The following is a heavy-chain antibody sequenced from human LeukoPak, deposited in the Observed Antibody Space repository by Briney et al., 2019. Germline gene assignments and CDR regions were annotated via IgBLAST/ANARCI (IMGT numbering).Heavy chain of an antibody. V-gene: IGHV3-30*18. J-gene: IGHJ4*02. CDR3: AKDGVFDY. CDR2: ISYDGSNK. Sequence: GGSLRLSCAASGFSFSSYGMHWVRQAPGKGLEWVAVISYDGSNKYYADSVKGRFTISRDNSKNTLYLQMNSLRAEDTAVYYCAKDGVFDYWGQGTLVTVSS. D-gene: IGHD3-10*01. CDR1: GFSFSSYG.